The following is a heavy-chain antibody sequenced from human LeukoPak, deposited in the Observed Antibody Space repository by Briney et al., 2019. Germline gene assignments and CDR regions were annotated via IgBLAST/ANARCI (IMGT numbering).Heavy chain of an antibody. CDR1: GFTFSSYT. J-gene: IGHJ6*03. CDR3: ARFAAGGSYYYYMDV. CDR2: IGTSSTTI. D-gene: IGHD6-25*01. Sequence: RGSLRLSCAASGFTFSSYTTNWVRQPPGKGLEWVSNIGTSSTTIYYADSVKGRFTISRDNAKNSLYLQMNSLRADDTAVYYCARFAAGGSYYYYMDVWGKGTTVTVSS. V-gene: IGHV3-48*01.